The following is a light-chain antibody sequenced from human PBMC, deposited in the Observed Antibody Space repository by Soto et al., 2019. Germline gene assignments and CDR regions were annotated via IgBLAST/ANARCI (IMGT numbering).Light chain of an antibody. CDR3: QQYISYWT. V-gene: IGKV1-5*01. Sequence: DIPMTQSPSTLSASVGDRVTIPCRASQSISRCLAWYQQKPGKAPKLLIYDVSTLESGVPSKFSGSGSGTEFTLTIRTLQPADFATYYCQQYISYWTFGQGTKVDIK. J-gene: IGKJ1*01. CDR1: QSISRC. CDR2: DVS.